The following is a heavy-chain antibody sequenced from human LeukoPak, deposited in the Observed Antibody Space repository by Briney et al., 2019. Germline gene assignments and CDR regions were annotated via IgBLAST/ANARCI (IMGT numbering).Heavy chain of an antibody. CDR1: GFTFSGYA. CDR3: ASRITWSGYLGPGYYYGMDV. V-gene: IGHV3-23*01. CDR2: ISGNGGST. Sequence: GGSLRLSCAASGFTFSGYAMSWVRQAPGKGLEWVSAISGNGGSTYYADSVRGRFAISRDTSKNTLYLQMNSLRAEDTAVYYCASRITWSGYLGPGYYYGMDVWGQGTTVTVSS. D-gene: IGHD3-3*01. J-gene: IGHJ6*02.